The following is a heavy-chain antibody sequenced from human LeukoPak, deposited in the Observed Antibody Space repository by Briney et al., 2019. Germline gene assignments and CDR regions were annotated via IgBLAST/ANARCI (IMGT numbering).Heavy chain of an antibody. CDR3: ARISVLRYFDWLTGTAFDI. CDR2: INWNGGST. Sequence: GGSLRLSCAASGFTFDDYGMSWVRQAPGKGLEWVSGINWNGGSTGYADSVKGRFTISRDNAKNSLYLQMNSLRAEDTALYYCARISVLRYFDWLTGTAFDIRGQGTMVTVSS. J-gene: IGHJ3*02. D-gene: IGHD3-9*01. CDR1: GFTFDDYG. V-gene: IGHV3-20*04.